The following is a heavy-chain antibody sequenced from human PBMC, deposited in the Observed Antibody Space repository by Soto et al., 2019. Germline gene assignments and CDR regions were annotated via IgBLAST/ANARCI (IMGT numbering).Heavy chain of an antibody. CDR3: AKSGVSSSWYGEYYYYYGMDV. CDR1: GGSISSYY. D-gene: IGHD6-13*01. Sequence: PSETLSLTCTVSGGSISSYYWSWIRQPAGKGLEWIGRIYTSGSTNYNPSLKSRVTMSVDTSKNQFSLKLSSVTAADTAVYYCAKSGVSSSWYGEYYYYYGMDVWGQGTTVTVSS. CDR2: IYTSGST. J-gene: IGHJ6*02. V-gene: IGHV4-4*07.